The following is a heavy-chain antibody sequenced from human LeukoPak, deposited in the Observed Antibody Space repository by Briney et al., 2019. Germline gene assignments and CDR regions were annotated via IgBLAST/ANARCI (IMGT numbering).Heavy chain of an antibody. J-gene: IGHJ4*02. CDR3: AREGLDY. Sequence: ASVKVSCKAFGYTFTNYDINWVRQATGQGLEWMGYMNPNSGNTGYAQKFQDRVTITSDTSISTAYMELSSLRSGDTAVYYCAREGLDYWGQGTLVTVSS. CDR1: GYTFTNYD. CDR2: MNPNSGNT. V-gene: IGHV1-8*03.